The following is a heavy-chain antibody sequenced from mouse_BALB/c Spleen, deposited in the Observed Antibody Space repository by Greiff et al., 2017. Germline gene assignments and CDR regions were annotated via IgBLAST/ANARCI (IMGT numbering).Heavy chain of an antibody. CDR3: ARRGYDGEAMDY. CDR1: GYSITSGYY. J-gene: IGHJ4*01. Sequence: ESGPGLVKPSQSLSLTCSVTGYSITSGYYWNWIRQFPGNKLEWMGYISYDGSNNYNPSLKNRISITRDTSKNQFFLKLNSVTTEDTATYYCARRGYDGEAMDYWGQGTSVTVSS. D-gene: IGHD2-2*01. V-gene: IGHV3-6*02. CDR2: ISYDGSN.